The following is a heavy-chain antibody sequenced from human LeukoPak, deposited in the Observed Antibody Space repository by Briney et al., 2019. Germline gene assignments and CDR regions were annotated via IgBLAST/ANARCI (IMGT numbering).Heavy chain of an antibody. CDR3: AKDLYRTYYYMDV. Sequence: PGGSLRLSCAASGFTFSSYGMHWVRQAPGKGLGWVTFIHYDESNEYYADSVKGRFTISRDNSKNKLYLQMTSLRPEDTAVYYCAKDLYRTYYYMDVWGKGTTVTVSS. CDR1: GFTFSSYG. CDR2: IHYDESNE. J-gene: IGHJ6*03. D-gene: IGHD1-26*01. V-gene: IGHV3-30*02.